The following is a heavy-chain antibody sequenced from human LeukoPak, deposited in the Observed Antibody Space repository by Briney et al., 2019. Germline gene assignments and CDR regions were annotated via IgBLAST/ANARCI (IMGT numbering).Heavy chain of an antibody. V-gene: IGHV4-39*01. CDR1: GASISSSSYY. Sequence: SETLSLTCTVSGASISSSSYYWGWIRQPPGKGLEWIGSFYYTGSTYYNPSLKSRVTIPVETSKNQFSLKLSSVNAADTAVYYCARHLRLDPWGQGTLVTVSS. J-gene: IGHJ5*02. CDR2: FYYTGST. CDR3: ARHLRLDP.